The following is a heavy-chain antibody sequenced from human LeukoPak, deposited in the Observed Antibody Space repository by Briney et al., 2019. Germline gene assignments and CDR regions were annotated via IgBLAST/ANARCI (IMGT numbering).Heavy chain of an antibody. CDR2: MNPNSGNT. Sequence: ASVKVSCKASGYTFTSYDINWVRQATGQGLEWMGWMNPNSGNTGYAQKFQGRVTMTRNTSISTAYMELSSLRSEDTAVYYCARGELKRRLRRDAFDIWGQGTMVTVSS. CDR3: ARGELKRRLRRDAFDI. V-gene: IGHV1-8*01. CDR1: GYTFTSYD. J-gene: IGHJ3*02. D-gene: IGHD5-24*01.